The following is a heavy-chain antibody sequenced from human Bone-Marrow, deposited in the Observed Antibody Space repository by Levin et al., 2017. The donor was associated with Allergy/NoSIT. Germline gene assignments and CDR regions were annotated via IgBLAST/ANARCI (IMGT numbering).Heavy chain of an antibody. V-gene: IGHV3-23*01. CDR1: GFTFSSYA. J-gene: IGHJ4*02. Sequence: EASVKVSCAASGFTFSSYAMSWVRQAPGKGLEWVSSISGSGTITHYAESVKGRFTISRDISKNMLHLQMNSLRAEDTAINFCAKEGLAVAGYYFDSWGQGTLVTVSS. D-gene: IGHD6-19*01. CDR3: AKEGLAVAGYYFDS. CDR2: ISGSGTIT.